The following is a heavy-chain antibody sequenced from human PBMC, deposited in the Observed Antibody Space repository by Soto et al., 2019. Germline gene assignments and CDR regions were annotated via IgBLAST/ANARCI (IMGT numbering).Heavy chain of an antibody. V-gene: IGHV1-69*13. CDR1: GYTFTSYA. CDR2: IIPIFGTA. Sequence: SVKVSCKASGYTFTSYAISWVRQAPGQGLEWMGGIIPIFGTANYAQKFQGRVTITADESTSTAYMELSSLRSEDTAVYYCAKDGGSEPIDAFDIWGQGTMVTVSS. J-gene: IGHJ3*02. CDR3: AKDGGSEPIDAFDI. D-gene: IGHD3-16*01.